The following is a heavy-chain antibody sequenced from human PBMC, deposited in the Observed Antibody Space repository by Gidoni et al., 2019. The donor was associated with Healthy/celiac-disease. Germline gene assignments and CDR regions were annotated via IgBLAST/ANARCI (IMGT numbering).Heavy chain of an antibody. Sequence: QVQLVQSGAEVKKPGASVKVSCKASGYTFTSYYMHWVRPAPGQGLEWMGISNPSGGSTSYAQKFQGRVTMTRDTSTSTVYMELSSLRSEDTAVYYCAREGATTYYYYGMDVWGQGTTVTVSS. V-gene: IGHV1-46*01. D-gene: IGHD1-26*01. CDR3: AREGATTYYYYGMDV. CDR2: SNPSGGST. CDR1: GYTFTSYY. J-gene: IGHJ6*02.